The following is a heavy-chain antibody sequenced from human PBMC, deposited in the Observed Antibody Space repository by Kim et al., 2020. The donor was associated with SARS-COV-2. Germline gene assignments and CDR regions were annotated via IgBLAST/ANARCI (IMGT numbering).Heavy chain of an antibody. CDR1: GGSLKYYH. V-gene: IGHV4-34*01. CDR2: ISSSGNT. CDR3: ARRTDGMDV. J-gene: IGHJ6*02. Sequence: SETLSLTCAVSGGSLKYYHWTWVRQAPSKGLEWIGEISSSGNTKYNPSLNNRASISVDTSTNQFSLNVRSVTAADTAIYYCARRTDGMDVWGQGTTVTV.